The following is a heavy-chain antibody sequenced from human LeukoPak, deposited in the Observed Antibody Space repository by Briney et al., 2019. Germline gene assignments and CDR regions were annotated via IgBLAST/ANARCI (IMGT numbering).Heavy chain of an antibody. D-gene: IGHD1-1*01. CDR3: ARGRVNGTTGTTGWFDP. Sequence: SETLSLTCTVYGGSFSGYYWSWIRQPPGKGLGWIGEINHSGSTNYNPSLKSRVTISVDTSKNQFSLKLSSVTAADTAVYYCARGRVNGTTGTTGWFDPWGQGTLVTVSS. J-gene: IGHJ5*02. V-gene: IGHV4-34*01. CDR1: GGSFSGYY. CDR2: INHSGST.